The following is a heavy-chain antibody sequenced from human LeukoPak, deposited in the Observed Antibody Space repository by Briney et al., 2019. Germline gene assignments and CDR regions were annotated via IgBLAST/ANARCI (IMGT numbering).Heavy chain of an antibody. V-gene: IGHV3-23*01. CDR3: AKEIYGDPTGGRFQH. D-gene: IGHD4/OR15-4a*01. J-gene: IGHJ2*01. CDR2: ISGSGGST. CDR1: GFTFTGYA. Sequence: GGSLRLSCAASGFTFTGYAMSWVRQVSGKGLEWVGVISGSGGSTYYADSVKGRFTISGDNSKNTLYLQMKGLRAEDAAVYYRAKEIYGDPTGGRFQHWGRGTLVTVSS.